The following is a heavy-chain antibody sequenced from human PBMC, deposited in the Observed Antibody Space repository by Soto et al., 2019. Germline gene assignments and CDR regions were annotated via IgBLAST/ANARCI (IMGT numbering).Heavy chain of an antibody. V-gene: IGHV1-69*01. CDR3: ARIIPVVAAPPGWFDP. CDR2: IIPIFGTA. J-gene: IGHJ5*02. D-gene: IGHD2-15*01. Sequence: FSLNLARKGSVGTLSSYASSWVRQTPGQGLEWMGGIIPIFGTANYAQKFQGRVTITADESTSTAYMEVSSLRSEDTAVYYCARIIPVVAAPPGWFDPWGQGPLVTGSS. CDR1: VGTLSSYA.